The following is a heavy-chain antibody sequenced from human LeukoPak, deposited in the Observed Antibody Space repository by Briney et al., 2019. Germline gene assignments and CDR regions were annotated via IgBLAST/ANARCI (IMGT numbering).Heavy chain of an antibody. V-gene: IGHV3-9*01. Sequence: GGSLRLSCAASGFTFDDYAMHWVRQAPGKGLEWVSGISWNSGSIGYADSVKGRFTISRDNAKNSLYLQMNSLRAEDTAVYYCARGGYSRSWYYGYWGQGTLVTVSS. D-gene: IGHD6-13*01. J-gene: IGHJ4*02. CDR3: ARGGYSRSWYYGY. CDR2: ISWNSGSI. CDR1: GFTFDDYA.